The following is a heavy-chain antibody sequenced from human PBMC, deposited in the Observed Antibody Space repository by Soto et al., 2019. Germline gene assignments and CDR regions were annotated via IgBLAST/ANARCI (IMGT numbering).Heavy chain of an antibody. CDR3: ARYVLGYCSSTSCYFSSYYGMDV. V-gene: IGHV1-69*02. D-gene: IGHD2-2*01. Sequence: ASVKVSCKASGGTFSSYTIIWVRQAPGQGLEWMGRIIPILGIANYAQKFQGRVTITADKSTSTAYMELSSLKSEDTAVYYCARYVLGYCSSTSCYFSSYYGMDVWGQGTTVTVS. CDR2: IIPILGIA. J-gene: IGHJ6*02. CDR1: GGTFSSYT.